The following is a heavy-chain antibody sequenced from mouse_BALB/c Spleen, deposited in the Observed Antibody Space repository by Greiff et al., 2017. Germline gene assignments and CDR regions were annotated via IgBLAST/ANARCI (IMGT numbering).Heavy chain of an antibody. CDR1: GFTFSSYG. V-gene: IGHV5-6*01. J-gene: IGHJ4*01. CDR3: ARGGDYDWYYAMDY. Sequence: EVKLVESGGDLVKPGGSLKLSCAASGFTFSSYGMSWVRQTPDKRLEWVATISSGGSYTYYPDSVKGRFTISRDNAKNTLYLQMSSLKSEDTAMYYCARGGDYDWYYAMDYWGQGTSVTVSS. CDR2: ISSGGSYT. D-gene: IGHD2-4*01.